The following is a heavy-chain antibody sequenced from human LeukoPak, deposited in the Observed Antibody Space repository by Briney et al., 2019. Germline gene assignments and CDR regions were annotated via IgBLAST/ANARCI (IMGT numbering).Heavy chain of an antibody. D-gene: IGHD3-16*02. CDR1: GGSFSGYY. CDR2: INRSGGT. V-gene: IGHV4-34*01. J-gene: IGHJ6*03. Sequence: PSETLSLTCAVYGGSFSGYYWSWIRQPPGKGLEWIGEINRSGGTNYNPSLKSRVTISVDTSKNQFSLKLSSVTAADTAVYYCAREKLHYYVWGSYRQDYYMDVWGIGTTVTVSS. CDR3: AREKLHYYVWGSYRQDYYMDV.